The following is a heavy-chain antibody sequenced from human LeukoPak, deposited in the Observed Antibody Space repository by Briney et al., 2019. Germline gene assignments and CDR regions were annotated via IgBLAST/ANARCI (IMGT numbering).Heavy chain of an antibody. D-gene: IGHD6-13*01. CDR2: IKSKTDGGPT. J-gene: IGHJ4*02. CDR1: GFTFSNAW. Sequence: GGSLRLSCAASGFTFSNAWMSWVRQAPGEGLEWVGRIKSKTDGGPTDYAAPVKGRFTISRDDSKNTLYLQMNSLKTEDTAVYYCTTAGYSRYAGGQGTLVTVSS. CDR3: TTAGYSRYA. V-gene: IGHV3-15*01.